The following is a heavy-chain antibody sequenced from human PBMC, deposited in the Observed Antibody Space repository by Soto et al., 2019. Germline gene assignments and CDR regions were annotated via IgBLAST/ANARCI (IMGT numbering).Heavy chain of an antibody. Sequence: SVKVSCKASGGTFSSYAISWVRQAPGQGLEWMGGIIPIFGTANYAQKFQGRVTITADKSTSTAYMELSSLRSEDTAVYYCASPGEVVVNAIRGPNGMDVWGQGTTVTVSS. J-gene: IGHJ6*02. CDR1: GGTFSSYA. V-gene: IGHV1-69*06. CDR3: ASPGEVVVNAIRGPNGMDV. CDR2: IIPIFGTA. D-gene: IGHD2-21*01.